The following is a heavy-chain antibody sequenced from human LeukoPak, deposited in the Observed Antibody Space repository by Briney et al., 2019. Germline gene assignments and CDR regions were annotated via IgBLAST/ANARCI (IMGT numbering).Heavy chain of an antibody. V-gene: IGHV1-18*01. J-gene: IGHJ5*02. Sequence: EASVKVSCKASGYTFTSYDINWVRQAPGQGLEWMGWISAYNGNTNYAQKLQGRVTMTTDTSTSTAYMELRSLRSDDTAVYYCARAGTMVRGVIITRWFDPWGQGTLVTVSS. D-gene: IGHD3-10*01. CDR2: ISAYNGNT. CDR1: GYTFTSYD. CDR3: ARAGTMVRGVIITRWFDP.